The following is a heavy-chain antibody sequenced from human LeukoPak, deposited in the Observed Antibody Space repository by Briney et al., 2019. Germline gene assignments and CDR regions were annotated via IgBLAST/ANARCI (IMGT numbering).Heavy chain of an antibody. CDR3: ARGPRDYGDENYFDY. CDR2: INPSGGST. V-gene: IGHV1-46*01. D-gene: IGHD4-17*01. CDR1: GYTFTSYY. J-gene: IGHJ4*02. Sequence: ASVKVSCKASGYTFTSYYMRWVRQAPGQGLEWMGIINPSGGSTSYAQKFQGRVTMTRHTSTSTVYMELSSLRSEDTAVYYCARGPRDYGDENYFDYWGQGTLVTVSS.